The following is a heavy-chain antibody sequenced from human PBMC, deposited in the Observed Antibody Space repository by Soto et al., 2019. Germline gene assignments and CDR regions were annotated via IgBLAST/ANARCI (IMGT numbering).Heavy chain of an antibody. D-gene: IGHD6-19*01. CDR2: INPNSGGT. Sequence: ASVKVSCKASGYTCSVFYMHCVLQAPGHGLDWMGWINPNSGGTKSAEKFQGRVTMTRDTSISTAYMELSRLTSDDTAVYYCASAAVTGTAGLDFWGQGTQVTVSS. J-gene: IGHJ4*02. V-gene: IGHV1-2*02. CDR3: ASAAVTGTAGLDF. CDR1: GYTCSVFY.